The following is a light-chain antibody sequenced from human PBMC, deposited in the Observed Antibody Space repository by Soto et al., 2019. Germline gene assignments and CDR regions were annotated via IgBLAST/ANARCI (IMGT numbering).Light chain of an antibody. CDR2: EVN. CDR1: SSDVGGYNF. Sequence: QSALTQPPSTSGSPGQSVTISCTGTSSDVGGYNFVSWYQQYPGKVPKLMVYEVNKRPSGVPDRFSGSKSGNTASLTVSGLQVEGEADYYCTSYAGGNNVFGTGTKLTAL. CDR3: TSYAGGNNV. V-gene: IGLV2-8*01. J-gene: IGLJ1*01.